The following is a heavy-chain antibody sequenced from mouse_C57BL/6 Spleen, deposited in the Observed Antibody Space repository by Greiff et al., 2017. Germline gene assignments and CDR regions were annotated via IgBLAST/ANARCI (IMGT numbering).Heavy chain of an antibody. D-gene: IGHD2-5*01. CDR2: IYPGSGST. Sequence: QVHVKQPGAELVKPGASVKMSCKASGYTFTSYWITWVKQRPGQGLEWIGDIYPGSGSTNYNEKFKSKATLTVDTSSSTAYMQLSSLTSEDSAVYYCARDSNGAMDYWGQGTSVTVSS. CDR1: GYTFTSYW. CDR3: ARDSNGAMDY. J-gene: IGHJ4*01. V-gene: IGHV1-55*01.